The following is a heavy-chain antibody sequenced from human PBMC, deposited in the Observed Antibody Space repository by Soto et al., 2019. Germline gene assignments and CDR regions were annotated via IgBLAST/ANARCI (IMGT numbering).Heavy chain of an antibody. CDR2: IVPMLGTP. CDR3: ARNGTYTSSLNHYSGMDV. D-gene: IGHD1-7*01. V-gene: IGHV1-69*13. Sequence: GASVKVSCKASGGTFGNFIMNWVRQTPGLGLEWMGGIVPMLGTPTYAEKFKGRVRISAAGSTSTTYMEVTSLRSEDTATYYCARNGTYTSSLNHYSGMDVWGQGTTVTVSS. CDR1: GGTFGNFI. J-gene: IGHJ6*02.